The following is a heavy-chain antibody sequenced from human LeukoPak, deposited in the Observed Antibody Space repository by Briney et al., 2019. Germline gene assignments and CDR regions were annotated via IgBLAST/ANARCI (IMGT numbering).Heavy chain of an antibody. CDR3: ARASGYCSGGSCYFDY. CDR2: IYYSGST. Sequence: SETLSLTCTVSGGSISSSSYHWGWIRQPPGEGLEWIGSIYYSGSTYYNPSLKSRVTISVDTSKNQFSLKLSSVTAADTAVYYCARASGYCSGGSCYFDYWGQGTLVTVSS. V-gene: IGHV4-39*01. D-gene: IGHD2-15*01. CDR1: GGSISSSSYH. J-gene: IGHJ4*02.